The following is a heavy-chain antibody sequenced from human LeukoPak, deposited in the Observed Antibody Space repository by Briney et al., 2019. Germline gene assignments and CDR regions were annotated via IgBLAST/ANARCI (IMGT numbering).Heavy chain of an antibody. CDR1: GFTFNSYS. CDR3: ARASGDIVETATMGSY. Sequence: GGPLRLSCAASGFTFNSYSMNWVRQAPGKGLEWVSSISSSSSSIYYADSVKGRFTISRDNAKNSLYLQMNSLRAEDTAVYYCARASGDIVETATMGSYWGQGTLVTVCS. V-gene: IGHV3-21*01. J-gene: IGHJ4*02. D-gene: IGHD5-18*01. CDR2: ISSSSSSI.